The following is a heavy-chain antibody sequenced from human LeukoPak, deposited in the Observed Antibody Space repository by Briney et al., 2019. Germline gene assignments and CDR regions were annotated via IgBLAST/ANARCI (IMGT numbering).Heavy chain of an antibody. CDR3: ATDRVAAAGTAGEMVY. V-gene: IGHV1-24*01. D-gene: IGHD6-13*01. CDR1: GYTRTELS. CDR2: FDPEDGET. Sequence: ASVKVYCKVSGYTRTELSMHWVRQVPENGQDWIGGFDPEDGETIYAQKFQGRVTMTEDTSTDTAYMELSSLRSEDTAVYYCATDRVAAAGTAGEMVYWGQGTLVTVSS. J-gene: IGHJ4*02.